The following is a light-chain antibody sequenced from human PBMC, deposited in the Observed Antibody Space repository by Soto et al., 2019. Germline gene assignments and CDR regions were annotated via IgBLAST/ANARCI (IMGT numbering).Light chain of an antibody. CDR3: SSCAGRNNLV. Sequence: QSALTQPASVSGSPGQSITISCTGTSSDVGSYNLVSWYQQYPGTAPKLMIYEDSKRPSGVSNRFSGSKSGNTASLTISGLQTEDEADYYCSSCAGRNNLVFGGGTKVTVL. CDR1: SSDVGSYNL. J-gene: IGLJ2*01. CDR2: EDS. V-gene: IGLV2-23*01.